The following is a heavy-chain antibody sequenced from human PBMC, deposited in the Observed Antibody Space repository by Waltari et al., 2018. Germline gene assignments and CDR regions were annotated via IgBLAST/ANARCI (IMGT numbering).Heavy chain of an antibody. D-gene: IGHD2-2*03. CDR3: AREGAGVGIVVVPAASDY. Sequence: QLQLQESGPGLVKPSETLSLTCTVSGGSISSSSYYWGWIRQPPGKGLEWIGSIYYSGVTYYNPALKSRVTISVDTSKNQFSLKLSSVTAADTAVYYCAREGAGVGIVVVPAASDYWGQGTLVTVSS. CDR2: IYYSGVT. J-gene: IGHJ4*02. CDR1: GGSISSSSYY. V-gene: IGHV4-39*07.